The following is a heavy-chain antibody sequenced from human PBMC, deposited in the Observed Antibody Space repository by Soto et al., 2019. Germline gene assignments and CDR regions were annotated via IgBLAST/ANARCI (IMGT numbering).Heavy chain of an antibody. CDR2: ISGSGGST. V-gene: IGHV3-23*01. Sequence: EVQLLESGGGLVQPGGSLRLSCAASGFTFSSYDMSWVRQAPGKGLEWVSAISGSGGSTYYADSVKGRFTISRDNSKNTLYLQMNSPRAEDTAVYYCAKDQDYYGSRSYSDYWGQGTLVTVSS. J-gene: IGHJ4*02. CDR3: AKDQDYYGSRSYSDY. CDR1: GFTFSSYD. D-gene: IGHD3-10*01.